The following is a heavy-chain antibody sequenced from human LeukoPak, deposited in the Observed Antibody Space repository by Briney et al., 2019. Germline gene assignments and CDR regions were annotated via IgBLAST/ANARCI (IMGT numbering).Heavy chain of an antibody. Sequence: ASVKVSCKASGYTFTSYYMHWVRQAPGQGLEWMGIINPSGGSTSYAQKFQGRVTMTRDTSTSTVYMELSSLRSEDTAVYYCARAIAAVPRGATFDIWGQGTMVTVSS. D-gene: IGHD6-13*01. CDR1: GYTFTSYY. CDR2: INPSGGST. V-gene: IGHV1-46*01. J-gene: IGHJ3*02. CDR3: ARAIAAVPRGATFDI.